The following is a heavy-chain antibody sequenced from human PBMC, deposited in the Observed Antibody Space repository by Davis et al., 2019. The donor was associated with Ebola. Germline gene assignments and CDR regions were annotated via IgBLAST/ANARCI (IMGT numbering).Heavy chain of an antibody. CDR1: GFTLSSYW. V-gene: IGHV3-74*01. J-gene: IGHJ4*02. Sequence: HTGGSLRLSCAASGFTLSSYWVHWVRQAPGKGPVWVSRINRDGSSTGYADSVKGRFTISRDNAKNMVYVQVNSLKVEDTAVYYCATLGGGGNDYWGQGTLVTVSS. CDR3: ATLGGGGNDY. CDR2: INRDGSST. D-gene: IGHD3-16*01.